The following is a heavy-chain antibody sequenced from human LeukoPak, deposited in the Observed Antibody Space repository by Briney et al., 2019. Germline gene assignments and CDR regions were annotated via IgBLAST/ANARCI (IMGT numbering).Heavy chain of an antibody. Sequence: PGGSLRLSCAASGFTFSSYGMHWVRQAPGKGLEWVAFIRYDGSNKYYADSVKGRFTISRDNSKNTLYLQMNSLRAEDTAVYYCAKDGADMVRGVITYYYYYMDVWGKGTTVTISS. D-gene: IGHD3-10*01. V-gene: IGHV3-30*02. J-gene: IGHJ6*03. CDR2: IRYDGSNK. CDR3: AKDGADMVRGVITYYYYYMDV. CDR1: GFTFSSYG.